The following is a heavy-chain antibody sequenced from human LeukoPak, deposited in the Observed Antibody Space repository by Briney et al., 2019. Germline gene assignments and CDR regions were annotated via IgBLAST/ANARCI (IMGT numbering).Heavy chain of an antibody. D-gene: IGHD1-14*01. Sequence: PGGSLRLSCAASGFPLSSYSTNGVRQAPGKGLEWVSYISSSSSTIYYADSVKGRFTISRDNAKNTLYLQLNSLRAEDTAVYYCARENPRPQVADYYYYMDVWGKGTTVTVSS. J-gene: IGHJ6*03. CDR2: ISSSSSTI. V-gene: IGHV3-48*01. CDR3: ARENPRPQVADYYYYMDV. CDR1: GFPLSSYS.